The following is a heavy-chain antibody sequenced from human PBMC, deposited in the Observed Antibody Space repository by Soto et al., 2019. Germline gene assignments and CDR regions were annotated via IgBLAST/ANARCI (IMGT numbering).Heavy chain of an antibody. J-gene: IGHJ5*02. CDR1: GGTVSSYA. CDR3: ARDGRFSVVLPAAKNWFDP. Sequence: QVQLVQSGAEVKKPGSSVKVSCKASGGTVSSYAISWVRQAPGQGLEWMGGIIPIFGTANYAQKFQGRVTITADESTSTAYMELSSLRSEDTAVYYCARDGRFSVVLPAAKNWFDPWGQGTLVTDSS. CDR2: IIPIFGTA. D-gene: IGHD2-2*01. V-gene: IGHV1-69*01.